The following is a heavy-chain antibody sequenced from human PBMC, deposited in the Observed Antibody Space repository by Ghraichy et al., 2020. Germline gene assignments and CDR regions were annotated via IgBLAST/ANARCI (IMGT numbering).Heavy chain of an antibody. CDR1: GGSISSSSYY. Sequence: SETLSLTCTVSGGSISSSSYYWGWIRQPPGKGLEWIGSIYYSGSTYYNPSLKSRVIISVDTSKNQFSLRLSSVTAADTAVYCCARLDKVLASSFFFDSWGQGTLVTVSS. CDR3: ARLDKVLASSFFFDS. J-gene: IGHJ4*02. CDR2: IYYSGST. D-gene: IGHD2-2*03. V-gene: IGHV4-39*01.